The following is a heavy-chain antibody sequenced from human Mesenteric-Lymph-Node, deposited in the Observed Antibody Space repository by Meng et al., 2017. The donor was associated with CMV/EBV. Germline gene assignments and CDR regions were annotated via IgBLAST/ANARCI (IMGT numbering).Heavy chain of an antibody. CDR2: ISSSSSYI. V-gene: IGHV3-21*01. CDR1: GFTFSSYS. J-gene: IGHJ4*02. Sequence: GESLKISCAASGFTFSSYSMNWVRQAPGKGLEWVSSISSSSSYIYYADSVKGRFTISRDNAKNSLYLQMNNLRAEDTAVYYCAREIAAAGVDYWGQGTLVTVSS. D-gene: IGHD6-13*01. CDR3: AREIAAAGVDY.